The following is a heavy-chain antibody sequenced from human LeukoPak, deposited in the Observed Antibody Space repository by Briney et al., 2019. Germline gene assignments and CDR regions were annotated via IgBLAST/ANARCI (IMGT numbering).Heavy chain of an antibody. CDR3: ARATPFTMIVRD. CDR2: IYSGGST. V-gene: IGHV3-53*01. Sequence: PGGSLRLSCAASGFAVSSNYMSWVRQAPGKGLEWVSVIYSGGSTYYADSVKGRFTISRDNSKNTLYLQMNSLRAEDTAVYYCARATPFTMIVRDWGQGTLVTVSS. D-gene: IGHD3-22*01. CDR1: GFAVSSNY. J-gene: IGHJ4*02.